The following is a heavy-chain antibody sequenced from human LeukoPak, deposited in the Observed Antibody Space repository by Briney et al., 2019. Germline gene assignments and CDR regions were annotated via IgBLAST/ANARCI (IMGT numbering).Heavy chain of an antibody. D-gene: IGHD3-10*01. CDR3: AGKKVWFGESNGYMDV. Sequence: PGGSLRLSCAASGFTFDDYGMSWARQAPGKGLEWVSGINWNGGSTGYADSVKGRFTISRDNAKNSLYLQMNSLRAEDTALYYCAGKKVWFGESNGYMDVWGKGTTVTVSS. V-gene: IGHV3-20*04. J-gene: IGHJ6*03. CDR2: INWNGGST. CDR1: GFTFDDYG.